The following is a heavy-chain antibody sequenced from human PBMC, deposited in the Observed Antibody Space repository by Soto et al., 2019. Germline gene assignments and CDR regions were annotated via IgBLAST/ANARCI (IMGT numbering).Heavy chain of an antibody. Sequence: ASVKVSCKASGYTFTGYGISWVRQAPGQGLEWMGWISAYNGNTNYAQKLQGRVTMTTDTSTSTAYMELRSLRSDDTAVYYCAREPSYYHDLRAFDIWGQGTMVTVSS. D-gene: IGHD3-22*01. V-gene: IGHV1-18*01. J-gene: IGHJ3*02. CDR2: ISAYNGNT. CDR3: AREPSYYHDLRAFDI. CDR1: GYTFTGYG.